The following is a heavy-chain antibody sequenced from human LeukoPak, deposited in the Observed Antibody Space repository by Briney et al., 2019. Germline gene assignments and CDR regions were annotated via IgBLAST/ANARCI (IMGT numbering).Heavy chain of an antibody. D-gene: IGHD3-10*01. CDR2: ISGSGFDT. Sequence: SGGSLRLSCAASGFTFRDYAMTWIRQAPGKGLEWVSTISGSGFDTYYADSVKGRFTISRDNSKNTLYLQMNSLRAEDTAVYYCAKHLWFGELAFDYWGQGTLVTVSS. V-gene: IGHV3-23*01. CDR1: GFTFRDYA. J-gene: IGHJ4*02. CDR3: AKHLWFGELAFDY.